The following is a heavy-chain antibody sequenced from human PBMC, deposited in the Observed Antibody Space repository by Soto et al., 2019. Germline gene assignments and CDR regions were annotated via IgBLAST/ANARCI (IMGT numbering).Heavy chain of an antibody. Sequence: QVQLVESGGGVVQPGGSLRLSCGASGFTFSTYAMHWVRQVPGKGLEWVAVISFDGSHAYYSDSVKGRFTISRDNSKSTVYLQMNSLGAEDTAMYYCAKDWGIKYEQYYFDKWGQGTLVTVSS. CDR1: GFTFSTYA. V-gene: IGHV3-30*04. D-gene: IGHD3-10*01. J-gene: IGHJ4*02. CDR3: AKDWGIKYEQYYFDK. CDR2: ISFDGSHA.